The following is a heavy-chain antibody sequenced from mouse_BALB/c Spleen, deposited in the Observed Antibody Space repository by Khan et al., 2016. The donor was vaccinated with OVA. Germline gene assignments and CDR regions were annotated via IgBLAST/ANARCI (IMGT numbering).Heavy chain of an antibody. V-gene: IGHV5-17*02. Sequence: EVELVESGGGLVQPGGSRKLSCAASGFTFSNFGMHWVRRAPKKGLEWVAYISSGSSTIYYVDTVKGRFTISRDNPKNTLFLQMTSLRSEDTAIYYCARSGGNFHWYFDVWGAGTSVTVSS. CDR2: ISSGSSTI. J-gene: IGHJ1*01. CDR1: GFTFSNFG. CDR3: ARSGGNFHWYFDV. D-gene: IGHD2-1*01.